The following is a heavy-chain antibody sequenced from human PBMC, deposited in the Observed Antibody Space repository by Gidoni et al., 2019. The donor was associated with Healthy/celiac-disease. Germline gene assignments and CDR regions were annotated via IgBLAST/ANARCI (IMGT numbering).Heavy chain of an antibody. CDR1: GGSLSSSSYT. D-gene: IGHD5-12*01. Sequence: QLQLQESGPGLVKPSETLSPPCTVPGGSLSSSSYTWGWTRQPPGKGLEWIGSIYYSGSTYYNPSLKSRVTISVDTSKNQFSLKLSSVTAADTAVYYCARHGTSWLRLDLDAFDIWGQGTMVTVSS. V-gene: IGHV4-39*01. J-gene: IGHJ3*02. CDR3: ARHGTSWLRLDLDAFDI. CDR2: IYYSGST.